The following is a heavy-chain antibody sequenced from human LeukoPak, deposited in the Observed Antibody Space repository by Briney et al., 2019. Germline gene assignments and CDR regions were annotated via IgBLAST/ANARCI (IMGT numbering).Heavy chain of an antibody. Sequence: SETLSLTCTVSGGSISSSPYYWGWIRQPPGKGLEWIGSIYYSGSTYYNPSLKSRVTISADTSKNQFSPKLSSVTAADTAVYYCARHRTDYYDSSGYYYVGGYYYYMDVWGKGTTVTISS. CDR3: ARHRTDYYDSSGYYYVGGYYYYMDV. CDR1: GGSISSSPYY. D-gene: IGHD3-22*01. CDR2: IYYSGST. V-gene: IGHV4-39*01. J-gene: IGHJ6*03.